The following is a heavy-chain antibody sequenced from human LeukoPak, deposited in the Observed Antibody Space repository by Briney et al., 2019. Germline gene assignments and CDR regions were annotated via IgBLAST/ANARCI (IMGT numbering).Heavy chain of an antibody. CDR3: ARDPTSSSWYSYYYGMGV. CDR1: GFTFSSYA. D-gene: IGHD6-13*01. CDR2: ISYDGSNK. V-gene: IGHV3-30-3*01. Sequence: GGSLRLSCAASGFTFSSYAMHWVRQAPGKGLEWVAVISYDGSNKYYADSVKGRFTISRDNSKNTLYLQMNSLRAEDTAVYYCARDPTSSSWYSYYYGMGVWGQGTTVTVSS. J-gene: IGHJ6*02.